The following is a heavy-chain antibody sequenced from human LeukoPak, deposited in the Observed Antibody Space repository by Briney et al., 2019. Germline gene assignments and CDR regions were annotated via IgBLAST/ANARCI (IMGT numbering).Heavy chain of an antibody. CDR3: AREGEYSSSSLYYYYYMDV. Sequence: GGSLRLSCAASGFTFSSYWMHWVRQAPGKGLVWVSRLNTDGSSTSYADFVKGRFTISRDNAKNTLYLQMNSLRAEDTAVYYCAREGEYSSSSLYYYYYMDVWGKGTTVTVSS. CDR1: GFTFSSYW. D-gene: IGHD6-6*01. CDR2: LNTDGSST. V-gene: IGHV3-74*01. J-gene: IGHJ6*03.